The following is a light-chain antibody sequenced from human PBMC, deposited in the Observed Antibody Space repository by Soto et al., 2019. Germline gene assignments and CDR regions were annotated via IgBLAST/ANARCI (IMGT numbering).Light chain of an antibody. Sequence: DIQMTQSPSTLSASVGDRVTITCRASQSISNWLAWYQQKPGKAPNLLMYEASTLKSGVPSRFRGSGSGTDFTLTISSLQPDDFATYYCQQYDTYPTFGQGTKVEIK. CDR3: QQYDTYPT. V-gene: IGKV1-5*03. J-gene: IGKJ1*01. CDR2: EAS. CDR1: QSISNW.